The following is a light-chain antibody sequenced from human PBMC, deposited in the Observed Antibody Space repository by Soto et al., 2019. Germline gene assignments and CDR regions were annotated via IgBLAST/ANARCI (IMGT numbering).Light chain of an antibody. CDR3: QQYGTSPHT. V-gene: IGKV3-20*01. Sequence: EIVLTQSPGTLSLSPGERATLYCRASQSVNSNYLAWYQQKPGQVPRPLIYGASIRAAGVPDRLSVSGSGADFTLTISRLEPEDYAVYYCQQYGTSPHTFGQGTKLEIK. J-gene: IGKJ2*01. CDR2: GAS. CDR1: QSVNSNY.